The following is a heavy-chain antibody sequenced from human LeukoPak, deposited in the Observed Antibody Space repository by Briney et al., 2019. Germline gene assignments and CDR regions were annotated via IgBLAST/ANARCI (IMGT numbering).Heavy chain of an antibody. V-gene: IGHV4-39*01. D-gene: IGHD2-2*01. CDR2: VYYSGST. Sequence: SETLSLTCTVSGGSISSSSYYWGWIRQPPGKGLEWIVSVYYSGSTYYNPSLKSRVTISVDTSKNQFSLKLSSVTAADTAVYYCARTAPYCSSTSCYAKNMYYFDYWGQGTLVTVSS. CDR1: GGSISSSSYY. CDR3: ARTAPYCSSTSCYAKNMYYFDY. J-gene: IGHJ4*02.